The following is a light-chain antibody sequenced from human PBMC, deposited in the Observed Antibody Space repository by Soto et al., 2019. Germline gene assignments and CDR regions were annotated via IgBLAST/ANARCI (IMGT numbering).Light chain of an antibody. Sequence: EIVLTQSPGTLSLSPGERATLSCRASQSVSSSSLAWYQQNPGQAPRLLIYGASSRATGIPDGFSGSGSGTDFTLTISRLEPEDFAVYYCQHYGSLVLTFGGGTKVEIK. CDR2: GAS. V-gene: IGKV3-20*01. CDR3: QHYGSLVLT. J-gene: IGKJ4*01. CDR1: QSVSSSS.